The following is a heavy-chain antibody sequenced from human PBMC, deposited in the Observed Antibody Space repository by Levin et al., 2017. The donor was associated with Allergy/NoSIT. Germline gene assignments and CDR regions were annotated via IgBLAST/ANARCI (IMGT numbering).Heavy chain of an antibody. D-gene: IGHD6-19*01. J-gene: IGHJ4*02. CDR2: ISGSGGST. V-gene: IGHV3-23*01. CDR1: GFTFSSYA. Sequence: GESLKISCAASGFTFSSYAMSWVRQAPGKGLEWVSAISGSGGSTYYADSVKGRFTISRDNSKNTLYLQMNSLRAEDTAVYYCAKDFFQLEAGSFDYWGQGTLVTVSS. CDR3: AKDFFQLEAGSFDY.